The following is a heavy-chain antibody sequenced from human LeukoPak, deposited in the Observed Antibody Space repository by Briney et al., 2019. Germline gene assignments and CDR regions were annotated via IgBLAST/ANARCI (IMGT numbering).Heavy chain of an antibody. CDR1: GFTFSNAW. CDR3: TTVDVGYNSHPFDY. CDR2: IKSKTDGGTT. Sequence: GGSLRLSCAASGFTFSNAWMNWVRQAPGKGLEWVGRIKSKTDGGTTDYAAPVRGRFTVSRDDSKNTLYLQMNSLKTEDTAVYYCTTVDVGYNSHPFDYWGQGTLVTVSS. D-gene: IGHD5-24*01. V-gene: IGHV3-15*07. J-gene: IGHJ4*02.